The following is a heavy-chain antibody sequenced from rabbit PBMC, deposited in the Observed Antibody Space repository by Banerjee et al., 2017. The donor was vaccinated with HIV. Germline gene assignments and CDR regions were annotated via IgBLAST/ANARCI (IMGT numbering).Heavy chain of an antibody. CDR1: GSDISSYG. CDR3: ARAGSSYATGAFDP. V-gene: IGHV1S45*01. CDR2: IDGGVSGST. D-gene: IGHD8-1*01. Sequence: QEQLVESGGGLVQPGGSLKLSCTASGSDISSYGVSWVRQAPGKGLEWIACIDGGVSGSTYHANWAKGRFTISKTSSTTVTLQMTSLTAADTATYFCARAGSSYATGAFDPWGPGTLVTVS. J-gene: IGHJ2*01.